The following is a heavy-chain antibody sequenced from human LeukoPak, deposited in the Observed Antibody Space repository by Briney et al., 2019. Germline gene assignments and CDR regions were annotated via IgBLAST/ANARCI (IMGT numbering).Heavy chain of an antibody. CDR1: GGSISSSRSY. CDR2: IYYNGDT. J-gene: IGHJ4*02. CDR3: ARLAAAGTIDY. D-gene: IGHD6-13*01. V-gene: IGHV4-39*07. Sequence: SETLSLTCSVSGGSISSSRSYWGWIRQTPGKGLEWVGSIYYNGDTYYNPSFKSRVSMSVDTAKNQFSLKLSSVTAADTAVYYCARLAAAGTIDYWGQGTLVTVSS.